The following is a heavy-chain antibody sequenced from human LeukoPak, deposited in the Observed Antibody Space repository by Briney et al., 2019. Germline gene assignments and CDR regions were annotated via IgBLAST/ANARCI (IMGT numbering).Heavy chain of an antibody. D-gene: IGHD2-15*01. V-gene: IGHV4-31*03. CDR1: CGPISSGGSY. CDR2: IYYSGST. CDR3: APRLPEAYSLE. J-gene: IGHJ4*02. Sequence: SETLPLTCTVSCGPISSGGSYWSWSRHHPGKGLERIVYIYYSGSTYDNPSLKSRVTISVDTSKNQFSLKLSYVTAADTAVYFCAPRLPEAYSLEWGRGTLVTVSS.